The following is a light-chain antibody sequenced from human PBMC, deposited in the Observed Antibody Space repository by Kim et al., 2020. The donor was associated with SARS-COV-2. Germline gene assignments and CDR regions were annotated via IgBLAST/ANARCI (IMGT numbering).Light chain of an antibody. CDR3: NSRDSNENVF. J-gene: IGLJ2*01. V-gene: IGLV3-19*01. CDR2: GKN. Sequence: VDWGQTVRTTCQGDSLRSYYATWYQQKPGQAPILVIYGKNNRPSGIPDRFSGSSSGNTASLTITGTQAGDEADYYCNSRDSNENVFFGGGTQLTVL. CDR1: SLRSYY.